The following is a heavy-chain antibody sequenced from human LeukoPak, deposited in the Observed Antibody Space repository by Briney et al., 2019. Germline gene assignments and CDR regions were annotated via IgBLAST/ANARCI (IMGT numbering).Heavy chain of an antibody. CDR2: FYYSGNS. D-gene: IGHD5-18*01. V-gene: IGHV4-59*08. Sequence: PSETLSLTCTVSGASISTYYWSWIRQPPGKGLEWMGDFYYSGNSNYNPSLKSRVTISVDTSKNQFSLNLSSVTAADTAVYYCASLDTAMVSYYYYGMDVWGQGTTVTVSS. CDR3: ASLDTAMVSYYYYGMDV. J-gene: IGHJ6*02. CDR1: GASISTYY.